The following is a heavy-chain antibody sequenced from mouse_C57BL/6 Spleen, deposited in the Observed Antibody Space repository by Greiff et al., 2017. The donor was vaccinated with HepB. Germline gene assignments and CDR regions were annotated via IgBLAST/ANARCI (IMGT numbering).Heavy chain of an antibody. D-gene: IGHD1-1*01. V-gene: IGHV7-3*01. CDR2: IRNKANGYTT. CDR3: ARYNYDKAMDY. J-gene: IGHJ4*01. Sequence: EVMLVESGGGLVQPGGSLSLSCAASGFTFTDYYMSWVRQPPGKALEWLGFIRNKANGYTTEYSASVKGRFTISRDNSQSILYLQMNALRAEDSATYYCARYNYDKAMDYWGQGTSVTVSS. CDR1: GFTFTDYY.